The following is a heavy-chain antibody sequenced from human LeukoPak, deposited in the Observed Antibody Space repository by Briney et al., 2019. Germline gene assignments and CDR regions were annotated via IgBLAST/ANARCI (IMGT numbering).Heavy chain of an antibody. CDR3: ATYVNWVAGDV. V-gene: IGHV3-7*01. CDR2: INHEGGDI. J-gene: IGHJ6*02. CDR1: GFTFSNSW. Sequence: GGSLRLSCAASGFTFSNSWMSWVRQAPGKGLEWVANINHEGGDIHYVDSVKGRFTISRDNAKDSLFLQMNSLRDDDTAVYYCATYVNWVAGDVWGQGTTVTASS. D-gene: IGHD1-1*01.